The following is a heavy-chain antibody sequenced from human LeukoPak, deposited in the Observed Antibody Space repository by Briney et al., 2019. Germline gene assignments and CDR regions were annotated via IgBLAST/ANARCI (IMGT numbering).Heavy chain of an antibody. J-gene: IGHJ4*02. Sequence: SETLSLTYTVYGGSFSHYSWSWIRQPPGKGLEWIGEINQSGSTYYNPSLKSRVTISGDTSKNQFSLRLSSVTAADTAVYYCARGTAMVRGVIYNWGLGTLVTVSS. V-gene: IGHV4-34*01. CDR2: INQSGST. D-gene: IGHD3-10*01. CDR1: GGSFSHYS. CDR3: ARGTAMVRGVIYN.